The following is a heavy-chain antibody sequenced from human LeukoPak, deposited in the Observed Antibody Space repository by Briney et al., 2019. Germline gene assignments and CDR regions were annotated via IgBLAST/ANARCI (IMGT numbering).Heavy chain of an antibody. D-gene: IGHD6-19*01. Sequence: GGSLRLSCAVSGLTFSSYWMHWVRQAPGKGLVWVSRINREGSSTSYADSVKGRFTISRDNAKNTLYLQMNSLRAEDTAVYYCARGGNSGWYGVTTHWGQGTLVTVSS. J-gene: IGHJ4*02. CDR1: GLTFSSYW. CDR2: INREGSST. V-gene: IGHV3-74*01. CDR3: ARGGNSGWYGVTTH.